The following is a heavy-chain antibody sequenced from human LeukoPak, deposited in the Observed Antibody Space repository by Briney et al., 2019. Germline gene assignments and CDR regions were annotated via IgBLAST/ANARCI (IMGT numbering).Heavy chain of an antibody. V-gene: IGHV1-2*02. CDR1: GYTFTGYY. CDR3: ARDAVYYYDNSDI. J-gene: IGHJ3*02. Sequence: ASVKVSCKASGYTFTGYYMHWVRQAPGQGLEWMGWINPNSGGTNYAQKFQGRVTMTRHTAISTAYMELSRLRSDDTAVYYCARDAVYYYDNSDIWGQGTMVTVSS. CDR2: INPNSGGT. D-gene: IGHD3-22*01.